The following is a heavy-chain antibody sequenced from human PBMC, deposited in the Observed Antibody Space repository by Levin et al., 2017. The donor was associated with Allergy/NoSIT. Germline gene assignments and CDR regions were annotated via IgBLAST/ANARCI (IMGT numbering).Heavy chain of an antibody. CDR1: GGSISSGGYS. V-gene: IGHV4-30-2*01. J-gene: IGHJ4*02. CDR2: IYLSGST. D-gene: IGHD5-18*01. Sequence: SETLSLTCAVSGGSISSGGYSWSWIRQPPGKGLEWIGNIYLSGSTNDNPSLKSRVTMSVDRSKNQFSLKLSYVTAADTSVYYCARVAGYSYGYYFDYWGPVNLVTVSS. CDR3: ARVAGYSYGYYFDY.